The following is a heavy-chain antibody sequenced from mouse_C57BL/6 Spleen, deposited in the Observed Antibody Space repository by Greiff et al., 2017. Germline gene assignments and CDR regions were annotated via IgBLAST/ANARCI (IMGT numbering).Heavy chain of an antibody. V-gene: IGHV5-4*01. CDR1: GFTFSSYA. CDR3: ARDPSDV. CDR2: ISDGGSYT. Sequence: EVTLVESGGGLVKPGGSLKLSCAASGFTFSSYAMSWVRQTPEKRLEWVATISDGGSYTYYPDNVKGRFTISRDNAKNNLYLQMSHLKSEDTAMYYCARDPSDVWCTGTTVTVSS. J-gene: IGHJ1*03.